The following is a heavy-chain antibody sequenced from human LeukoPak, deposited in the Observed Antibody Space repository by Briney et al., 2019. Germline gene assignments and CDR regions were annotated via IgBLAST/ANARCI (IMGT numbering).Heavy chain of an antibody. J-gene: IGHJ6*02. Sequence: GGSLRLSCPASGFTFSSYSMNWVRQAPGKGLEWVSSISSSSSYIYYADSVKGRFTISRDNAKNSLYLQMNSLRAEDTAVYYCARDDIRNYYYYGMDVWGQGTTVTVSS. D-gene: IGHD5-12*01. CDR3: ARDDIRNYYYYGMDV. CDR2: ISSSSSYI. V-gene: IGHV3-21*01. CDR1: GFTFSSYS.